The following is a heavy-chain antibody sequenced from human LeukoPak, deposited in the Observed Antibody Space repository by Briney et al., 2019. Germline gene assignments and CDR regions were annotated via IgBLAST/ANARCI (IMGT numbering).Heavy chain of an antibody. CDR3: ARVGYSRSGKDSYYYYMDV. Sequence: KPGGSLRLSCAASGFTLSDYYMNWIRQAPGKGLEWISFMSSSGSTRYYADSVKGRFTISRDTTKNSLYLQMNSLRAEDTAVYYCARVGYSRSGKDSYYYYMDVWGKGTTVTVSS. D-gene: IGHD3-3*01. V-gene: IGHV3-11*04. CDR1: GFTLSDYY. CDR2: MSSSGSTR. J-gene: IGHJ6*03.